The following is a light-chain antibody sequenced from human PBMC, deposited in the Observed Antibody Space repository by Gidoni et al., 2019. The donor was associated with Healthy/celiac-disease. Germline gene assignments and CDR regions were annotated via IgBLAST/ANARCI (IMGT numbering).Light chain of an antibody. Sequence: IQMTQSPSSLSASVGDRVTITCRASQSISSYLNWYQQKPGKAPKLLIYAASSLQSGVPSRFSGSGSGTDFTLTIRSLQPEDFATYYCQQSYSTLFTFGGGTKVEIK. CDR3: QQSYSTLFT. CDR2: AAS. V-gene: IGKV1-39*01. J-gene: IGKJ4*01. CDR1: QSISSY.